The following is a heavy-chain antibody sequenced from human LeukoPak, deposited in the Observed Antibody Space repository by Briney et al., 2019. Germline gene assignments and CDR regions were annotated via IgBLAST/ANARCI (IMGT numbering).Heavy chain of an antibody. V-gene: IGHV3-49*04. CDR1: GFTFGDYA. D-gene: IGHD6-19*01. J-gene: IGHJ4*02. Sequence: PGRSLRLSCTASGFTFGDYAMSWVRQAPGKGLEWVGFIRSKAYGGTTEYAASVKGRFTISRDDSKSIAHLQMNSLKTEDTAVYYCTRARYSSGWCLQFDYWGQGTLVTVSS. CDR2: IRSKAYGGTT. CDR3: TRARYSSGWCLQFDY.